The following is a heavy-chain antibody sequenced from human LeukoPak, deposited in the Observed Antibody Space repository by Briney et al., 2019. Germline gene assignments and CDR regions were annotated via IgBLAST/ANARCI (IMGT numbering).Heavy chain of an antibody. D-gene: IGHD3-10*01. CDR2: MSGSGDIT. J-gene: IGHJ6*02. V-gene: IGHV3-23*01. Sequence: PGGSLRLSCAASGFTFSSYGMSWVRQAQGKGLEWFSVMSGSGDITYYADSVKGRFTVSRDNPNNTVYVQMNSLRAEDTAMYYCARGPYFGSGSHFSYNGMDVWGQGTTVTVSS. CDR1: GFTFSSYG. CDR3: ARGPYFGSGSHFSYNGMDV.